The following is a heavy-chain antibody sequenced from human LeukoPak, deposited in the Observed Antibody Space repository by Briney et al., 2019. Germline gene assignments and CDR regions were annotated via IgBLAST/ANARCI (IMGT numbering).Heavy chain of an antibody. CDR1: GFTFSNFA. V-gene: IGHV3-23*01. CDR2: ISGGGGTT. CDR3: AKDLDRTAAGNPYFQH. J-gene: IGHJ1*01. Sequence: GGSLRLSCVASGFTFSNFAMNWVRQAPGKGLEWVSAISGGGGTTYYVDSVKGRFTISRDNSKNTLYLQMKSLRAEHTALCYCAKDLDRTAAGNPYFQHWGQGPLVTVSS. D-gene: IGHD6-13*01.